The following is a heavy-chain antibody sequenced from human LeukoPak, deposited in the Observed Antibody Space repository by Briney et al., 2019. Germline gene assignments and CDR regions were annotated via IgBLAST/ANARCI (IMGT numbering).Heavy chain of an antibody. Sequence: ASVKVSCKASGYIFTGYYMHWVRQAPGQGLEWMGWINPNSGGTNYAQKFQGRVTMTRDTSISTAYMELSRLRSDDTAVYYCARGELRYFDWLSPLDAFDIWGQGTMVTVSS. CDR2: INPNSGGT. J-gene: IGHJ3*02. V-gene: IGHV1-2*02. CDR3: ARGELRYFDWLSPLDAFDI. D-gene: IGHD3-9*01. CDR1: GYIFTGYY.